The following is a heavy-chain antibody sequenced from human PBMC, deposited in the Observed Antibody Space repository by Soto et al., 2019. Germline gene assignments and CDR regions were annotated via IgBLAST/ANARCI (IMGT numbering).Heavy chain of an antibody. CDR1: GYSFTSYW. CDR2: IYPGDSDT. D-gene: IGHD6-19*01. J-gene: IGHJ5*02. CDR3: ARHPEFSSGWYNWFDP. V-gene: IGHV5-51*01. Sequence: GDSLKISCKGSGYSFTSYWIGWVRQMPGKGLEWMGIIYPGDSDTRYSPSFQGQVTISADKSISTAYLQWSSLKASDTAMYYCARHPEFSSGWYNWFDPWGQGTLVTVSS.